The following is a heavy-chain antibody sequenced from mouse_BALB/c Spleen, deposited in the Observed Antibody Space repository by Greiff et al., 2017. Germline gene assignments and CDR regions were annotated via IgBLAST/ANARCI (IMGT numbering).Heavy chain of an antibody. Sequence: DVMLVESGGGLVKPGGSLKLSCAASGFAFSSYDMSWVRQTPEKRLEWVAYISSGGGSTYYPDTVKGRFTISRDNAKNTLYLQMSSLKSEDTAMYYCARHGPPGYFDYWGQGTTLTVSS. CDR1: GFAFSSYD. J-gene: IGHJ2*01. CDR2: ISSGGGST. V-gene: IGHV5-12-1*01. CDR3: ARHGPPGYFDY.